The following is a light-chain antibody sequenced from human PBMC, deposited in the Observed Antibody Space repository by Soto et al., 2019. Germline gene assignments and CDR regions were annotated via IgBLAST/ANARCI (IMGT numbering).Light chain of an antibody. CDR3: QSYDSSLSGSL. J-gene: IGLJ2*01. Sequence: QSVLTQPPLVSGAPGQRVTISCTGSNSNIGTGYDVHWYQQLPGTAPKLLIYGNTNRPSGVPDRFSGTKSGTSASLAITGXXAXXEXXYYCQSYDSSLSGSLFGGGTKLTVL. CDR1: NSNIGTGYD. CDR2: GNT. V-gene: IGLV1-40*01.